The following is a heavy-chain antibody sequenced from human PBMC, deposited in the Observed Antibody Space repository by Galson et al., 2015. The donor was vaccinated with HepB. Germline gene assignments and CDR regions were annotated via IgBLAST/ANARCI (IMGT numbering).Heavy chain of an antibody. J-gene: IGHJ4*02. CDR2: IYPGDSDT. CDR1: GYSFASYW. D-gene: IGHD1-26*01. V-gene: IGHV5-51*01. CDR3: ARHGGILGASSLDS. Sequence: QSGAEVKKPGESLRISCKASGYSFASYWIGWVRQMPGKGLEWMAIIYPGDSDTRYSPSFQGQVSLSVDMSINTAYLQWSSLKASDTAMYYCARHGGILGASSLDSWGQGTLVTVSS.